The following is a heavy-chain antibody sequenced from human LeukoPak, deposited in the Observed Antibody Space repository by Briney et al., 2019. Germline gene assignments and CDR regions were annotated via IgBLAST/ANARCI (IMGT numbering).Heavy chain of an antibody. CDR1: GFTFSSNW. Sequence: PGGSLRLSCAASGFTFSSNWMSWVRQAPGKGLESVANIKQDGSEKYYVDSVKGRFTISRDNAKNSLYLQMNSLRAEDTAVYYCARGLYNLNYWGQGTLVTVSS. D-gene: IGHD1-14*01. V-gene: IGHV3-7*01. J-gene: IGHJ4*02. CDR2: IKQDGSEK. CDR3: ARGLYNLNY.